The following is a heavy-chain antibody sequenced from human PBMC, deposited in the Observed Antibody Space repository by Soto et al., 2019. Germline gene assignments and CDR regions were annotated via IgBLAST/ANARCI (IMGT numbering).Heavy chain of an antibody. V-gene: IGHV1-18*01. D-gene: IGHD3-22*01. CDR1: GYTFTSYG. J-gene: IGHJ3*02. CDR3: ARDWTYYDSSGYYSDAFDI. Sequence: QVQLVQSGAEVKKPGASVKVSCKASGYTFTSYGISWVRQAPGQGLEWMGWISAYNGNTNYAQKLQGRVTMTTDTSTSTADMELRSLRSDDTAVYYCARDWTYYDSSGYYSDAFDIWGQGTMVTVSS. CDR2: ISAYNGNT.